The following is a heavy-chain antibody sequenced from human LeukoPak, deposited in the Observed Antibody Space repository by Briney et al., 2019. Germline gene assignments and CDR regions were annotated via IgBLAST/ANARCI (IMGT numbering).Heavy chain of an antibody. J-gene: IGHJ4*02. Sequence: GGSLRLSCAASGFTFDDYAMHWVRQAPGKGLEWVSGISWNSGSIGYADSVKGRFTISRDNAKNSLYLQMNSLRAEDTAVYYCARDGIAVAGMDYWGQGTLVTVSS. CDR1: GFTFDDYA. D-gene: IGHD6-19*01. CDR3: ARDGIAVAGMDY. CDR2: ISWNSGSI. V-gene: IGHV3-9*01.